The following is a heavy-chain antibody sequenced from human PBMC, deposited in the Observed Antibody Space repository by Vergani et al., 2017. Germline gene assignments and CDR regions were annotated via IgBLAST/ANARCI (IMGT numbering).Heavy chain of an antibody. V-gene: IGHV3-23*01. J-gene: IGHJ4*02. D-gene: IGHD6-6*01. CDR2: ISGSGGST. Sequence: EVQLLESGGGLVQPGGSLRLSCAASGFTFSSYAMSWVRQAPGQGLEWVSAISGSGGSTYYAASVKGRFTISRDNSKNTLYLQMNSLRAEDTALYYCAKVAGPLIAALDYWGQGTLVTVSS. CDR1: GFTFSSYA. CDR3: AKVAGPLIAALDY.